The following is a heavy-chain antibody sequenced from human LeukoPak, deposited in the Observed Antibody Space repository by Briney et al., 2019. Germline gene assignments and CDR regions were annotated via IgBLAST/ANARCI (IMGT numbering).Heavy chain of an antibody. CDR2: ISGSGSNT. J-gene: IGHJ4*02. Sequence: GGSLRLSCAASGFSFSTYAMTWVRQAPGKGLEWVSAISGSGSNTYYADSVKGRFTISRDNSKNTLYLQMNSLRAEDTAVYYCAKGGDTMVRGLILYPDYWGQGTVVTVSS. V-gene: IGHV3-23*01. D-gene: IGHD3-10*01. CDR3: AKGGDTMVRGLILYPDY. CDR1: GFSFSTYA.